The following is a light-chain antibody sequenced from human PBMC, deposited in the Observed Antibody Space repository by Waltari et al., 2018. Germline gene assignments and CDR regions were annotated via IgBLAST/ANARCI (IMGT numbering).Light chain of an antibody. J-gene: IGLJ3*02. Sequence: QHKKKGPRDLMKVNSDGSHKKGDKIPERFSGSSSGAERYLTISSLQSEDEADYYCQTGGHGTWVFGGGTKLTVL. CDR3: QTGGHGTWV. V-gene: IGLV4-69*01. CDR2: VNSDGSH.